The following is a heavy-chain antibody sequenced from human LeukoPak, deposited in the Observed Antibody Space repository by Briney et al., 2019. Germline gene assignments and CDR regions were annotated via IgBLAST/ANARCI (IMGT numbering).Heavy chain of an antibody. J-gene: IGHJ4*02. CDR3: ARGTVVVIRGRGDY. D-gene: IGHD3-22*01. CDR1: GFTFSSYA. V-gene: IGHV3-30-3*01. CDR2: ISYDGSNK. Sequence: PGGSLRLSCAASGFTFSSYAMHWVRQAPGKGLEWVAVISYDGSNKYYAYSVKGPFTISRDNSKNTLYLQMNSLRAEDTAVYYCARGTVVVIRGRGDYWGQGTLVTVSS.